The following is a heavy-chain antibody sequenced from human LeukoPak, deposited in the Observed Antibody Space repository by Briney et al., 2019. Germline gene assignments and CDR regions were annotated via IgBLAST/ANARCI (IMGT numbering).Heavy chain of an antibody. D-gene: IGHD3-22*01. V-gene: IGHV3-9*01. CDR1: GFTFDDYA. CDR3: AKAQYYHDSSGPDY. CDR2: ISWNSGSI. Sequence: GGSLRLSCAASGFTFDDYAMHWVRQAPGKGLEWVSGISWNSGSIGYADSVKGRFTISRDNAKNSLYLQMNSLRAEDTALYYCAKAQYYHDSSGPDYWGQGTLVTVSS. J-gene: IGHJ4*02.